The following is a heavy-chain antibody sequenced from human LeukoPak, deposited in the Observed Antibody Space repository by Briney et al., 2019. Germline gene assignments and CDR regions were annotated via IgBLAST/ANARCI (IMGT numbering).Heavy chain of an antibody. J-gene: IGHJ3*01. CDR2: IWNDGSIK. V-gene: IGHV3-33*08. CDR3: ARAVGPFDF. CDR1: GFTFSGYE. Sequence: GGSLRLSCAASGFTFSGYEMNWVRQAPGKGLEWVAVIWNDGSIKYYGDSVKGRFTISRDNSKNTFYLQMNSLRAEDTAVYYCARAVGPFDFWGQGTIVIVSS.